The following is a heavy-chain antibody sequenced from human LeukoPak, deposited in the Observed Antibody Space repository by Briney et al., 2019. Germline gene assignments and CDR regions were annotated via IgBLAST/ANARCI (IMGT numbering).Heavy chain of an antibody. V-gene: IGHV3-20*04. CDR2: INWNGGST. CDR3: ARDRSGASTSSYYYYYMDV. D-gene: IGHD2-2*01. CDR1: GFTFDDYG. J-gene: IGHJ6*03. Sequence: GGSLRLSCAASGFTFDDYGMSWVRQAPGKGLEWVSGINWNGGSTGYADSVKGRFTISRDNAKNSLYLQMNSLRAEDTAVYYCARDRSGASTSSYYYYYMDVWGKGTTVTISS.